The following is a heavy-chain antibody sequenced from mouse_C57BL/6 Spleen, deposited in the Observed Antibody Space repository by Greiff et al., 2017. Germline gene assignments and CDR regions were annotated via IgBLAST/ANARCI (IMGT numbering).Heavy chain of an antibody. D-gene: IGHD4-1*02. CDR2: INPNYGTT. CDR3: ASSLNWDVGGAWFAY. J-gene: IGHJ3*01. CDR1: GYSFTDYN. Sequence: EVQLQESGPELVKPGASVKISCKASGYSFTDYNMNWVKQSNGKSLEWIGVINPNYGTTSYNQKFKGKATLTVDQSSSTAYMQLNSLTSEDSAVYYCASSLNWDVGGAWFAYWGQGTLITVSA. V-gene: IGHV1-39*01.